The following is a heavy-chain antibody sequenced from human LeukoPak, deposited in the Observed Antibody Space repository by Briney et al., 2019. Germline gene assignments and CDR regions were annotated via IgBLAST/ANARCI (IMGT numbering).Heavy chain of an antibody. CDR2: IEQDGSDK. D-gene: IGHD3-9*01. J-gene: IGHJ4*02. Sequence: GGSLRLSCAASGFIFSSYWMSWVRQAPGKGLEWVANIEQDGSDKYYVDSVKGRFTISRDNAKNSLYLQMNSLRAEDTAVYYCARILTGYDAFDYWGQGTLVAVSS. V-gene: IGHV3-7*01. CDR3: ARILTGYDAFDY. CDR1: GFIFSSYW.